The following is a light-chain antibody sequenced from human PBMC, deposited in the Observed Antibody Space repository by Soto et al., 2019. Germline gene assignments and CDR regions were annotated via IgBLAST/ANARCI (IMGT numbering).Light chain of an antibody. CDR2: DAS. J-gene: IGKJ1*01. V-gene: IGKV3-11*01. CDR3: QQRSSWPRT. Sequence: PGGRATLSCRASQSVSTFLAWYRLKPGQAPRLLIYDASNRASGIPARFSGSGSGTDFTLTISSLEPEDFALYYCQQRSSWPRTFGQGTKVDIK. CDR1: QSVSTF.